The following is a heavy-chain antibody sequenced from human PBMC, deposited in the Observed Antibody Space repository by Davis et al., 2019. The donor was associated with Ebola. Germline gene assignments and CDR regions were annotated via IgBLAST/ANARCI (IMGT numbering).Heavy chain of an antibody. CDR3: VPGTWI. CDR2: IKDDGSEK. D-gene: IGHD5-12*01. CDR1: GFSFSTYW. J-gene: IGHJ4*02. Sequence: GGSLRLSCAASGFSFSTYWMSWVRQVPGKGLEWVANIKDDGSEKYYVDSVRGRFTISRDNTKNSLFLQMNSLRAEDTAVYYCVPGTWIRGRGTLVTVSS. V-gene: IGHV3-7*01.